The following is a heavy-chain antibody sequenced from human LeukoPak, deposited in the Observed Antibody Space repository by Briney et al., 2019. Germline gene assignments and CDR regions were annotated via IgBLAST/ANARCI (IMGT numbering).Heavy chain of an antibody. CDR2: IIPIFGTA. CDR3: ARARVDIVVVPAAYYYGMDV. J-gene: IGHJ6*02. V-gene: IGHV1-69*13. CDR1: GGTFSSYA. Sequence: SVKVSFKASGGTFSSYAISWVRQAPGQGLEWMGGIIPIFGTANYAQKFQGRVTITADESTSTAYMELSSLRSEDTAVYYCARARVDIVVVPAAYYYGMDVWGQGTTVTVSS. D-gene: IGHD2-2*03.